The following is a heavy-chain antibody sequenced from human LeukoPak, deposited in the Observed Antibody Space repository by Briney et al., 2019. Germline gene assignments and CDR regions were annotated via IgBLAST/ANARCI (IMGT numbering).Heavy chain of an antibody. CDR2: INPNSGGT. CDR3: SAIEMATITDDY. CDR1: GYTFTGYY. D-gene: IGHD5-24*01. V-gene: IGHV1-2*02. Sequence: ASVKVSCKASGYTFTGYYMHWVRQAPGQGLEWMGWINPNSGGTNYAQKFQGRVTMTRDMSISTAYMELSRLRSDDTAVYYCSAIEMATITDDYWGQGTLVTVSS. J-gene: IGHJ4*02.